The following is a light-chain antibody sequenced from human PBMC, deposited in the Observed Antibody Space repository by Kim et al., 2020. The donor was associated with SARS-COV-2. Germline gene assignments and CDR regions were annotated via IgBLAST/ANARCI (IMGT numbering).Light chain of an antibody. V-gene: IGKV3-15*01. Sequence: SVSPGERATLSCRASQSISSNLAWYHQKPGQAPRLLIYGSSTRATGIPARFSGSGSGTEFTLTISSLQSEDFALYYCQQYNSWPYTFGQGTKLEI. CDR2: GSS. CDR3: QQYNSWPYT. J-gene: IGKJ2*01. CDR1: QSISSN.